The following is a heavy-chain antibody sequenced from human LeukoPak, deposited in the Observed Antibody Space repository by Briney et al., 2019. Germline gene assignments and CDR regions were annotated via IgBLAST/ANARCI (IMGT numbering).Heavy chain of an antibody. D-gene: IGHD6-19*01. CDR2: ISSSSSYI. V-gene: IGHV3-21*04. CDR3: AIGRIAVPGSGGLFDY. J-gene: IGHJ4*02. Sequence: GGSLRLSCAASGFTFSSYSMNWVRQAPGKGLEWVSSISSSSSYIYYADSVKGRFTISRDNAKNSLYLQMNSLRAEDTAVYYCAIGRIAVPGSGGLFDYWGQGTLVTVSS. CDR1: GFTFSSYS.